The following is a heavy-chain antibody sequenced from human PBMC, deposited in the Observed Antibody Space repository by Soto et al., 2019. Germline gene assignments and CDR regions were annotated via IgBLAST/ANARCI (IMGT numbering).Heavy chain of an antibody. CDR1: GDSVSSNSAA. D-gene: IGHD3-3*01. J-gene: IGHJ6*02. V-gene: IGHV6-1*01. CDR3: ARGVVIGRTKVDYYYYGMDV. Sequence: SQTLSLTCAISGDSVSSNSAAWNWIRQSPSRGLEWLGRTYYRSKWYNDYAVSVKSRITINPDTSKNQFSLQLNSVTPEDTAVYYRARGVVIGRTKVDYYYYGMDVWGQGTTVTVSS. CDR2: TYYRSKWYN.